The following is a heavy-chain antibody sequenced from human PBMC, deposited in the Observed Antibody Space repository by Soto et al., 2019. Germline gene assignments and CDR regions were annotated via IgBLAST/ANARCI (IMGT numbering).Heavy chain of an antibody. CDR1: GGTFSSYA. CDR2: IIPIFGTA. V-gene: IGHV1-69*13. CDR3: ARKPGVRARPLDYGMDV. J-gene: IGHJ6*02. D-gene: IGHD6-6*01. Sequence: ASVKVSCKASGGTFSSYAISWVRQAPRQGLEWMGGIIPIFGTANYAQKFQGRVTITADESTSTAYMELSSLRSEDTAVYYCARKPGVRARPLDYGMDVWGQGTTVTVSS.